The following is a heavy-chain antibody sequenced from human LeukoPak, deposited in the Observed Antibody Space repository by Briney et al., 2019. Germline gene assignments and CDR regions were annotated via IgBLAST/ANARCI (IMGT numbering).Heavy chain of an antibody. CDR1: EFNFAVEW. J-gene: IGHJ5*02. V-gene: IGHV3-7*01. CDR2: IKGDGSEK. D-gene: IGHD3-10*01. CDR3: AGGRGWTFYL. Sequence: GGSLRLSCAASEFNFAVEWMTWVRQAPGTGLEWVATIKGDGSEKYYVDSVKGRFTISRDNAKNSLYLQMNSLKDEDTAVYYCAGGRGWTFYLWGQGTLVSVSS.